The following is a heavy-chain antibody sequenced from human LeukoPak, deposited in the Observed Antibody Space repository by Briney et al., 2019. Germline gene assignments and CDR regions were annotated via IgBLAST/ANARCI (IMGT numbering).Heavy chain of an antibody. V-gene: IGHV3-23*01. Sequence: GGSLRLSCAASGFTFSSCAMSWVRQAPGKGLEWVSAISGSCGTTYYADSVKGRFTVSRDNSKNTLSLQMNSLRAEDTAVYYCAKGEAMTTVVPIDYWGQGTLVTVSS. D-gene: IGHD4-23*01. J-gene: IGHJ4*02. CDR1: GFTFSSCA. CDR3: AKGEAMTTVVPIDY. CDR2: ISGSCGTT.